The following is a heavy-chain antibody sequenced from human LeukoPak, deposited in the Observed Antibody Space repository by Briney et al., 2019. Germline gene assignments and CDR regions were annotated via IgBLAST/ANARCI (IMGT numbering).Heavy chain of an antibody. Sequence: GGSLRLSCAASGFTFSSYEMNWVRQAPGKGLEWVSYISSSGATTYYADSVEGRFAISRDNTKNSLYLQMNSLRAEDTAVYYCAKRFMTGTTNWFDPWGQGTLVTVSS. CDR2: ISSSGATT. V-gene: IGHV3-48*03. D-gene: IGHD1-20*01. CDR3: AKRFMTGTTNWFDP. J-gene: IGHJ5*02. CDR1: GFTFSSYE.